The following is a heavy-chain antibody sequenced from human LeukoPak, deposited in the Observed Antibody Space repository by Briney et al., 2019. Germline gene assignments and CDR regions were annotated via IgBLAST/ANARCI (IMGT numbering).Heavy chain of an antibody. V-gene: IGHV3-48*03. J-gene: IGHJ3*02. Sequence: TGGSLRLSCAASGFTFSSYEMNWVRQAPGKGLEWVSYISSSGSTIYYADSVKGRFTISRDNAKNSLYLQMNSLRAEDTAAYYCARDDYGDDADDAFDIWGQGTMVTVSS. CDR2: ISSSGSTI. D-gene: IGHD4-17*01. CDR1: GFTFSSYE. CDR3: ARDDYGDDADDAFDI.